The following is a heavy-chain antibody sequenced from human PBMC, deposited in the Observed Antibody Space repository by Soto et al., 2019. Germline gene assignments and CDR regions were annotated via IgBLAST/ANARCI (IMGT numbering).Heavy chain of an antibody. CDR2: IIPILGTI. Sequence: QVQLVQSGAEVKTPGSSVRVSCKTAGRTFLISAIAWVRQAPGQGLEWMGGIIPILGTIHIAQKFKGRVNFTAARSTSTAYMDLSSLRSEDPTTYFCARGKEWEQPSNQYYFDYWGQGSQVIVSS. V-gene: IGHV1-69*06. J-gene: IGHJ4*02. D-gene: IGHD1-26*01. CDR1: GRTFLISA. CDR3: ARGKEWEQPSNQYYFDY.